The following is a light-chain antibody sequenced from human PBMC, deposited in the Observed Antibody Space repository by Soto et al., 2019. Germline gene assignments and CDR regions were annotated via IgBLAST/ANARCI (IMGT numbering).Light chain of an antibody. Sequence: EVVVTQSPATLSVSPGERATLSCRASQTVSSNLAWYQQKPGQSPRLPIYGTSTRATGVPARFSGSGSGTEFTLSISSLQSEDFAVYYCHQYNFWPSFGQGTKVDIK. V-gene: IGKV3-15*01. CDR3: HQYNFWPS. CDR1: QTVSSN. CDR2: GTS. J-gene: IGKJ1*01.